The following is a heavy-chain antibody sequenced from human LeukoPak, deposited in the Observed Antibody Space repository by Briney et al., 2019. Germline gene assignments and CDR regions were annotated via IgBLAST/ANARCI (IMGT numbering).Heavy chain of an antibody. V-gene: IGHV1-8*01. CDR1: GHTFSSYD. J-gene: IGHJ5*02. CDR3: ARRNYGSPRWFDP. D-gene: IGHD3-10*01. CDR2: MNPNSGNT. Sequence: ASVKVSCKASGHTFSSYDINWVRQATGQGLEWMGWMNPNSGNTGYAQKFQGRVTMTRNTSISTAYMELSSLRSEDTAVYYCARRNYGSPRWFDPWGQGTLVTVSS.